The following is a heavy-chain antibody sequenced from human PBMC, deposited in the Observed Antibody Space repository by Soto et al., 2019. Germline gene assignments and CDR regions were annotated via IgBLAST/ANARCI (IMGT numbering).Heavy chain of an antibody. Sequence: SETLSLTCTVSGGSISSYYWSWIRQPPGKGLEWIGYIYYSGSTNYNPSLKSRVTISVDTSKNQFALKLSSVTAADTAVYYCARAYGGYADYWGQGALVTVSS. D-gene: IGHD5-12*01. CDR2: IYYSGST. J-gene: IGHJ4*02. V-gene: IGHV4-59*01. CDR1: GGSISSYY. CDR3: ARAYGGYADY.